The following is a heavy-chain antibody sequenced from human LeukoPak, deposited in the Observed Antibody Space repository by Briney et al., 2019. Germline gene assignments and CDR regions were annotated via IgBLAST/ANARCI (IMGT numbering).Heavy chain of an antibody. Sequence: QSGGSLRLSCAASGFTFSGSWMTWVRQAPGEGLERVAIINEDGSVKAYVASVQGRFTISRDNAENSVYLQMNSLRAEDTAVYYCSRDSAYSAFDIWGQGTMVTVSS. CDR2: INEDGSVK. CDR1: GFTFSGSW. CDR3: SRDSAYSAFDI. D-gene: IGHD5-12*01. J-gene: IGHJ3*02. V-gene: IGHV3-7*01.